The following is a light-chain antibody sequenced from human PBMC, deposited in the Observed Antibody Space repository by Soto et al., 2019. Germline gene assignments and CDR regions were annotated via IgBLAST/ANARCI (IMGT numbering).Light chain of an antibody. J-gene: IGLJ1*01. CDR3: CSYASSSSYV. Sequence: QSVLTQPASVSGSPGQSITISCSGTTSDVGGYNLVSWYQQHTAKAPKLLIYEGTQRPSGVSSRFSGSKSGNTASLTISGLQAEDEADYCCCSYASSSSYVFGTGTKV. CDR1: TSDVGGYNL. CDR2: EGT. V-gene: IGLV2-23*01.